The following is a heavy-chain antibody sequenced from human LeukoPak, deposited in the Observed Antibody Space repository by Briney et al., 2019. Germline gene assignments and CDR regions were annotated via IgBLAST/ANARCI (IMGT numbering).Heavy chain of an antibody. Sequence: PGGSLRLSCAASGFTFSSYSMNWVRQAPGKGLEWVSRINTYDRSTTYADSVKGRFTISSDNAKNTLYLQMNSLRIEDTAVYYCARDLGSRNWGQGTLVTVSS. CDR1: GFTFSSYS. D-gene: IGHD7-27*01. CDR2: INTYDRST. CDR3: ARDLGSRN. J-gene: IGHJ4*02. V-gene: IGHV3-74*01.